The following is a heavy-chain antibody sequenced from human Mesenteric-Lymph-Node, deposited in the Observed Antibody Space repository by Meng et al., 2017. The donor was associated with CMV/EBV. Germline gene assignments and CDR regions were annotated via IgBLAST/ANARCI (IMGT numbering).Heavy chain of an antibody. V-gene: IGHV3-49*04. D-gene: IGHD2-21*01. Sequence: GGSLRLSCTASGFTFGDYAVSWVRQAPGKGLEWVGFIRSKAYGGTTEYAASVKGRFTISRDDSISIAYLHMNSLKTEDTAVYYCSRGLAYCGGECYSPHGMDVWGQGTTVTVSS. CDR1: GFTFGDYA. CDR3: SRGLAYCGGECYSPHGMDV. CDR2: IRSKAYGGTT. J-gene: IGHJ6*02.